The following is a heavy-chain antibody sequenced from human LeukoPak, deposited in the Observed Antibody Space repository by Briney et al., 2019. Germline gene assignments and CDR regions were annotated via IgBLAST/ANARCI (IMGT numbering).Heavy chain of an antibody. J-gene: IGHJ4*02. Sequence: GGSLRLSCTASGFTFGDYAMSWFRQAPGKGLEWVGFIRSKAYGGTTEYAASVKGRFTISRNDSKSIAYLQMSSLKTEDTAVYYCTSDIVVVVAVKSLDYWGQGTLVTVSS. CDR1: GFTFGDYA. V-gene: IGHV3-49*03. CDR3: TSDIVVVVAVKSLDY. D-gene: IGHD2-15*01. CDR2: IRSKAYGGTT.